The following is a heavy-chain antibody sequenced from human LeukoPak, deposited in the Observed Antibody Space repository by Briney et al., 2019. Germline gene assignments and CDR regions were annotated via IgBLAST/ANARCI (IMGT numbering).Heavy chain of an antibody. V-gene: IGHV3-30*04. J-gene: IGHJ4*02. CDR1: GFTFSSYA. CDR3: ARGAELLWFGESRGVYFDY. D-gene: IGHD3-10*01. CDR2: ISYDGSNK. Sequence: GGSLRLSCAASGFTFSSYAMHWVRQAPGKGLEWVAVISYDGSNKYYADSVKGRFTISRDNSKNTLYLQMNSLRAEDTAVYYCARGAELLWFGESRGVYFDYWGQGTLVTVSS.